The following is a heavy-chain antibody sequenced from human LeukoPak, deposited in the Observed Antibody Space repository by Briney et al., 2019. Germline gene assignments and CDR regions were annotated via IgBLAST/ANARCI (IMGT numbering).Heavy chain of an antibody. CDR1: GGSISSSSYY. Sequence: KPSETLSLTCTVSGGSISSSSYYWGWIRQPPGKGLEWIGSIYYSGSTYYNPSLKSRVTISVDTSKNQFSLKLSSVTAADTAVYFCTAEQAGTTMDYWGQGTLVAVSS. CDR2: IYYSGST. V-gene: IGHV4-39*07. J-gene: IGHJ4*02. CDR3: TAEQAGTTMDY. D-gene: IGHD1-7*01.